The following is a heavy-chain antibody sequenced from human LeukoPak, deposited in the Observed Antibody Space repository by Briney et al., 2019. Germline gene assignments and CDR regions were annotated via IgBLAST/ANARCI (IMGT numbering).Heavy chain of an antibody. D-gene: IGHD3-22*01. CDR2: IYYGGST. Sequence: PSETLSLTCTVSGGSISSSSYYWGWIRQPPGKGLEWIGSIYYGGSTYYNPSLKSRVTISVDTSKNQFSLKLSSVTAADTAVYYCARDIVSSGRPDDAFDIWGQGTMVTVSS. J-gene: IGHJ3*02. CDR3: ARDIVSSGRPDDAFDI. V-gene: IGHV4-39*07. CDR1: GGSISSSSYY.